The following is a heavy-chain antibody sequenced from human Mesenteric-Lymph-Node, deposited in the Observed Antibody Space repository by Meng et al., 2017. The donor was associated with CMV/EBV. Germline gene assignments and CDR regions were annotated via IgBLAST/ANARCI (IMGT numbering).Heavy chain of an antibody. Sequence: GESLKISCAASGFTFSSYCMNWVRQAPGKGLEWVSSISSSSSYIYYADSVKGRFTFSRDNAKNSLYLQMDSLRAEDTAVYYCARSRYSSSWYAPPAFDYWGQGTLVTVSS. CDR2: ISSSSSYI. V-gene: IGHV3-21*01. CDR1: GFTFSSYC. D-gene: IGHD6-13*01. CDR3: ARSRYSSSWYAPPAFDY. J-gene: IGHJ4*02.